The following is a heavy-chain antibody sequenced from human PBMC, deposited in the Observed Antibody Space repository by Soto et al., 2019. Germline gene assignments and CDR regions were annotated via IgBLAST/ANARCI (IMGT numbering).Heavy chain of an antibody. Sequence: EVQLLESGGGLVQPGGSLRLSCAASGFTFSSYAMSWVRQAPGKGLEWVSAISGSGGSTYYADSVKGRFTISRDNSKNTLYLQMNSLRAEDTAVYYCALDVVPAAIVIGTFDYWGQGTLVTVSS. CDR1: GFTFSSYA. D-gene: IGHD2-2*02. J-gene: IGHJ4*02. CDR2: ISGSGGST. V-gene: IGHV3-23*01. CDR3: ALDVVPAAIVIGTFDY.